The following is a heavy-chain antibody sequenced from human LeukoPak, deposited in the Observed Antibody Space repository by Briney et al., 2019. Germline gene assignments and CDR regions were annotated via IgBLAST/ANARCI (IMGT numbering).Heavy chain of an antibody. V-gene: IGHV3-66*01. CDR1: GFTVSSNY. CDR3: ARAQVGATLGYAFDI. CDR2: IYSGGST. Sequence: GGSLRLSCAASGFTVSSNYMSWVRQAPGKGLEWVSVIYSGGSTYYADSVKGRFTISRDNSKNTLYLQMGSLRAEDMAVYYCARAQVGATLGYAFDIWGQGTMVTVSS. J-gene: IGHJ3*02. D-gene: IGHD1-26*01.